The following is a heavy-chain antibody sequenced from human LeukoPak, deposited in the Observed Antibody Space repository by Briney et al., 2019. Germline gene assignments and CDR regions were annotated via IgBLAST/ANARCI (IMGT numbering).Heavy chain of an antibody. CDR3: ARVSTVVGQRYFDY. CDR1: GFPFSGYS. D-gene: IGHD4-23*01. Sequence: GGSLGLSGAASGFPFSGYSMNGVGRAPGRGLEGVSSISSSSSYIYYADSVKGRFTISRDNAKNSLYLQMNSLRAEDTAVYYCARVSTVVGQRYFDYWGQGTLVTVSS. V-gene: IGHV3-21*01. J-gene: IGHJ4*02. CDR2: ISSSSSYI.